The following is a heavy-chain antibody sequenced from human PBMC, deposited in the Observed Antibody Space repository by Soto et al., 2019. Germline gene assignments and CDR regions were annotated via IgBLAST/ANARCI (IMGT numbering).Heavy chain of an antibody. CDR1: GYSFTNYG. CDR3: ARSCSGGSCHSAY. D-gene: IGHD2-15*01. J-gene: IGHJ4*02. CDR2: ISPFTGDT. V-gene: IGHV1-18*04. Sequence: VASVKVSCKTSGYSFTNYGINWVRQAPGQGLEWMGWISPFTGDTHYTQSLQGRITVTTDTSTNTAYMELRSLRSADTAVYYCARSCSGGSCHSAYWGQGTLVTSPQ.